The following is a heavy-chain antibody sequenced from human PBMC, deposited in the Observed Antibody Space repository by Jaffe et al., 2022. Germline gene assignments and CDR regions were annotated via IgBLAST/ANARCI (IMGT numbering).Heavy chain of an antibody. CDR2: IYYSGST. CDR1: GGSISSSSYY. D-gene: IGHD3-16*02. J-gene: IGHJ5*02. Sequence: QLQLQESGPGLVKPSETLSLTCTVSGGSISSSSYYWGWIRQPPGKGLEWIGSIYYSGSTYYNPSLKSRVTISVDTSKNQFSLKLSSVTAADTAVYYCASIIMITFGGVIAPAWFDPWGQGTLVTVSS. CDR3: ASIIMITFGGVIAPAWFDP. V-gene: IGHV4-39*01.